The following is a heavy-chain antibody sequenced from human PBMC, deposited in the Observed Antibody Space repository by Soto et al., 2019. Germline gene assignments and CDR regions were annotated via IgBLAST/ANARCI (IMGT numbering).Heavy chain of an antibody. D-gene: IGHD6-19*01. J-gene: IGHJ4*02. Sequence: QVQLVQSGAEVKKPGASVKVSCKASGYTFTSYGISWVRQAPGQGLEWMGWISAYNGNTNYAQKLQGRVTMTTDTSTSTADMELRSLRSDDTAVYYCARDGIYSSGWYHSFDYWGQGTLVTVSS. CDR1: GYTFTSYG. CDR3: ARDGIYSSGWYHSFDY. CDR2: ISAYNGNT. V-gene: IGHV1-18*01.